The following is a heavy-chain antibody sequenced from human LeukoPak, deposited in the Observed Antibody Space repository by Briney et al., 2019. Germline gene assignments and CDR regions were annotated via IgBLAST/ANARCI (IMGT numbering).Heavy chain of an antibody. CDR2: IYYSGST. CDR1: GYSISSGYY. V-gene: IGHV4-38-2*01. J-gene: IGHJ4*02. D-gene: IGHD6-13*01. CDR3: ARLSSAAGPPFDY. Sequence: SETLSLTCAVSGYSISSGYYWGWIRQPPGKGLEWIGYIYYSGSTYYNPSLKSRVTISVDTSKNQFSLKLSSVTAADTAVYYCARLSSAAGPPFDYWGQGTLVTVSS.